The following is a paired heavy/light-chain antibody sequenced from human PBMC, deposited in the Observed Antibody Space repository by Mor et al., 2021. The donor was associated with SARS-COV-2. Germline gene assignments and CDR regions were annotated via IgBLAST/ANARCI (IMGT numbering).Heavy chain of an antibody. CDR2: IRADSSRE. Sequence: QVQLVESGGGVVQPGGSLRLSCAASGFSFSNVGMHWVRQAPGKGLDWVTFIRADSSRELYADSVKGRFSISRDNSKNTLDLQMDSLRPEDTALYYCVKDITGAFDMWGQGTMVIVSS. J-gene: IGHJ3*02. V-gene: IGHV3-30*02. CDR1: GFSFSNVG. CDR3: VKDITGAFDM.
Light chain of an antibody. J-gene: IGLJ2*01. CDR2: DVS. Sequence: QSALTQPRSVSGSPGQSVTISCTGTSRDVGGYNYVSWYQQHPGKAPKLMIYDVSKRPSGVSDRFSGSKSGNTAYLTISGLQAEDEADYYCCSYGGDYILRIFGGGTNLTVL. CDR1: SRDVGGYNY. V-gene: IGLV2-11*01. CDR3: CSYGGDYILRI.